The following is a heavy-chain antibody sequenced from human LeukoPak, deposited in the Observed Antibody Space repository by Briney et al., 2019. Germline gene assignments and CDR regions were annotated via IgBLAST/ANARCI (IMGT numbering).Heavy chain of an antibody. D-gene: IGHD6-13*01. Sequence: SETLSLTCTVSGGSISSYYWSWIRQPPGKGLEWIGYIYYSGSTNYNPSLKSRVTISVDTSKNQFSLKLSSVTAADTAVYYCARGDSSRPFYYYYYGMDVWGQGTTVTVSS. V-gene: IGHV4-59*01. J-gene: IGHJ6*02. CDR1: GGSISSYY. CDR2: IYYSGST. CDR3: ARGDSSRPFYYYYYGMDV.